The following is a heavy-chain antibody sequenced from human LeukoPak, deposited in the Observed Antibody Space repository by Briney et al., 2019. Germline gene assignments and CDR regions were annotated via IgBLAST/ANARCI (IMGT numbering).Heavy chain of an antibody. CDR3: AARAGMIVVAGDAFDI. J-gene: IGHJ3*02. CDR2: IVVGSGNT. V-gene: IGHV1-58*02. D-gene: IGHD3-22*01. CDR1: GSTFTSSA. Sequence: SVKVSCKASGSTFTSSAMQWVRQARGQRLEWIGWIVVGSGNTNYAQKFQERVTITRDMSTSTAYMELSSLRSEDTAVYYCAARAGMIVVAGDAFDIWGQGTMVTVSS.